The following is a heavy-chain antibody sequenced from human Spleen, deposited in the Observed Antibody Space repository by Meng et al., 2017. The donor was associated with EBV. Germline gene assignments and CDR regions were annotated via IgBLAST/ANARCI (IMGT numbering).Heavy chain of an antibody. CDR2: ISGYIVNK. Sequence: LWQAGGRLKQPGAPVNVSCKTSGYTFTSYGINWVRQAPGQGLEWMGWISGYIVNKKYAQKFQGRVTMTTDTSTSTAHMELRNLTSDDTAVYYCARNSGSGYYYPFDYWGQGTLVTVSS. CDR1: GYTFTSYG. CDR3: ARNSGSGYYYPFDY. J-gene: IGHJ4*02. D-gene: IGHD3-10*01. V-gene: IGHV1-18*01.